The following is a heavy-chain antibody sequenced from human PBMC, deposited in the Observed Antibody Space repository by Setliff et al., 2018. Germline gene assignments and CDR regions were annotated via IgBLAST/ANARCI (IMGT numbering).Heavy chain of an antibody. V-gene: IGHV3-21*06. CDR3: STRTLTDKGTSLGY. Sequence: GGSLRLSCVASGFTFRTYSMHWVRQAPGKGLEWVSSISPDSIYIYYADSVKGRFTISRDNAKNSLYLQLNSLRAEDTAVYYCSTRTLTDKGTSLGYWGQGTLVTVSS. J-gene: IGHJ4*02. CDR2: ISPDSIYI. D-gene: IGHD1-1*01. CDR1: GFTFRTYS.